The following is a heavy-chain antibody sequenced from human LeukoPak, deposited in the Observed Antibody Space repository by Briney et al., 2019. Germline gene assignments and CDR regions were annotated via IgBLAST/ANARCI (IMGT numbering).Heavy chain of an antibody. V-gene: IGHV3-23*01. CDR2: ISGSGGST. Sequence: PGGSLRLSCAASGFTFSSYAMSRVRQAPGKGLEWVSAISGSGGSTYYADSVKGRFTISRDNSKNTLYLQMNSLGAEDTAVYYCAKDLKFGAYFDYWGQGTLVTVSS. D-gene: IGHD3-10*01. CDR1: GFTFSSYA. CDR3: AKDLKFGAYFDY. J-gene: IGHJ4*02.